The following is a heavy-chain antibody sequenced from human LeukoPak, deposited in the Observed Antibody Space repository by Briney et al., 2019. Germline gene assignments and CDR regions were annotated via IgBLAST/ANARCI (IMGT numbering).Heavy chain of an antibody. D-gene: IGHD3-3*01. CDR1: GYTFTSYD. J-gene: IGHJ6*02. CDR3: ARGGRFLEWFPYYYYGMDV. Sequence: ASVKVSCTASGYTFTSYDINWVRQATGQGLEWVGWMNPNSGNTGYAQKFQGRVTMTRNTSISTAYMELSSLRSEDTAVYYCARGGRFLEWFPYYYYGMDVWGQGTTVTVSS. V-gene: IGHV1-8*01. CDR2: MNPNSGNT.